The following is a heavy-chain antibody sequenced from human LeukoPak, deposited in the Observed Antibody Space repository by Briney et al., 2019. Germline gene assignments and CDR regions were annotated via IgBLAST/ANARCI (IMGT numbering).Heavy chain of an antibody. D-gene: IGHD3-22*01. V-gene: IGHV4-4*02. CDR1: GGSIKSNNW. Sequence: SETLSLTCAVSGGSIKSNNWWSWVRQPPGKGLEWIGEIYHSGSTNYNPSLESRVTVSVDKSKNQFSLDLSSVTAADTAVYYCARFNYYDSSGYHWGQGTLVTVSS. J-gene: IGHJ4*02. CDR2: IYHSGST. CDR3: ARFNYYDSSGYH.